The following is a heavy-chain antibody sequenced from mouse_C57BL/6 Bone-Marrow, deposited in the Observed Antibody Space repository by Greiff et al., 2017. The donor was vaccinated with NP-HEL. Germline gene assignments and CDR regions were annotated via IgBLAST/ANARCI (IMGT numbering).Heavy chain of an antibody. CDR2: ISSGSSTI. V-gene: IGHV5-17*01. D-gene: IGHD3-3*01. CDR1: GFTFSDYG. J-gene: IGHJ4*01. CDR3: ARRRDGAMDY. Sequence: EVKVEESGGGLVKPGGSLKLSCAASGFTFSDYGMHWVRQAPEKGLEWVAYISSGSSTIYYADTVKGRFTISRDNAKNTLFLQMTSLRSEDTAMYYCARRRDGAMDYWGQGTSVTVSS.